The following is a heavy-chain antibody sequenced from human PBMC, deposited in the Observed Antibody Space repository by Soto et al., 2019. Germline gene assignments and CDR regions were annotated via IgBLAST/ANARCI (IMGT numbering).Heavy chain of an antibody. V-gene: IGHV3-9*01. CDR3: VRSKGGYSYGTPFDY. CDR1: GFTFDDYA. Sequence: GGSLRLSFAASGFTFDDYAMYWVRQVLGKGLEWVSSISWNSGNIGYADSVKGRFTTSRDNAKNSLYLQMNSLRPEDTALYYCVRSKGGYSYGTPFDYWGQGT. D-gene: IGHD5-18*01. CDR2: ISWNSGNI. J-gene: IGHJ4*02.